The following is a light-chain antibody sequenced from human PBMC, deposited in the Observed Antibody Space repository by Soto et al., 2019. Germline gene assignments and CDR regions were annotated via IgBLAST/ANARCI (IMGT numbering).Light chain of an antibody. CDR2: DAS. J-gene: IGKJ5*01. Sequence: EIVLTQSPATLSLSPGERGTLSCRASQSVSTYLAWYQQKPGQAPRLLIYDASKRATGIPARFSGSGSGTDFTLTISSPETEDSAVYYCQQRTNSLITFGQGTRVEIK. V-gene: IGKV3-11*01. CDR3: QQRTNSLIT. CDR1: QSVSTY.